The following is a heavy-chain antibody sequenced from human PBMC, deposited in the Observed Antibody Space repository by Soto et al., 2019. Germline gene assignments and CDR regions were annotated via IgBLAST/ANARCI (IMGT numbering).Heavy chain of an antibody. J-gene: IGHJ4*02. CDR1: GGSISSSNW. CDR2: IYHSGST. CDR3: ARDGVAVAGFDY. V-gene: IGHV4-4*02. Sequence: QVQLQESGPGLVKPSGTLSLTCAVSGGSISSSNWWSLVRQPPGKGLEWIGEIYHSGSTNYNPSLKSRVTISVDKAKNQCSMKLSSVTAADTAVYYCARDGVAVAGFDYWGQGTLVTVSS. D-gene: IGHD6-19*01.